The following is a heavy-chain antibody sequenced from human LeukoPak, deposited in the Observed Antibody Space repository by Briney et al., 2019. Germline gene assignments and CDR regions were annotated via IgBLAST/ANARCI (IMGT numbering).Heavy chain of an antibody. CDR3: TFNLGSGSYAFDI. J-gene: IGHJ3*02. Sequence: SETLSLTCTVSGGSISSSSYYWGWIRQPPGKGLEWIGTIFYSGSTYYNPSLKSRVTISEDTSKNQFSLKLSSVTAADTAVYYCTFNLGSGSYAFDIWGQGTMVTVSS. D-gene: IGHD3-10*01. CDR2: IFYSGST. V-gene: IGHV4-39*07. CDR1: GGSISSSSYY.